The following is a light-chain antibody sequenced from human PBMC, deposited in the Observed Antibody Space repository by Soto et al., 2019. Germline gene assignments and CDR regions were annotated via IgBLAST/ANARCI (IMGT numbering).Light chain of an antibody. CDR1: SSDVGGYNY. CDR3: SSYTSSSTLLNV. J-gene: IGLJ1*01. Sequence: QSALTRPASVSGSPGHSITISCTGTSSDVGGYNYVSWYQQHPGKAPKLMIYDVSNRPSGVSNRFSGSKSGNTASLTISGLQAEDEADYYCSSYTSSSTLLNVFGTGTKVTVL. CDR2: DVS. V-gene: IGLV2-14*01.